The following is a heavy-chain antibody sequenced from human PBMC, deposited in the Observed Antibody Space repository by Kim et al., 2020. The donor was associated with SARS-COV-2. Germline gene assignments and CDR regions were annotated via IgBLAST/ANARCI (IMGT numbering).Heavy chain of an antibody. D-gene: IGHD4-17*01. J-gene: IGHJ6*02. CDR2: ISGTGTDM. CDR3: GTEIRDYSAMDA. V-gene: IGHV3-23*01. Sequence: GGSLRLSCVASGFGFSNNAMGWVRQAPGKGLEWVSSISGTGTDMYYADSVRGRFTISRDIGKNTLYLQMNSLRADDTARYYCGTEIRDYSAMDAWGQGTT. CDR1: GFGFSNNA.